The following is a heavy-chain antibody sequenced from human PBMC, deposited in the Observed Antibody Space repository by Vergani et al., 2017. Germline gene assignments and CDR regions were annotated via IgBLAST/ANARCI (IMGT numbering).Heavy chain of an antibody. CDR2: ISVYNGET. J-gene: IGHJ6*02. Sequence: QVQLVQSGAEVKKPGASVKVSCEGSDYTFRNYGISWVRQAPGEGLEWLGWISVYNGETKFAQKFQGRVTLTRDTSTDTAYMEMGSLRSDDTAVYYCAREGFYDNIRGTYRPPSYYGMGVWGQGTKVTVAS. CDR3: AREGFYDNIRGTYRPPSYYGMGV. CDR1: DYTFRNYG. D-gene: IGHD3-16*02. V-gene: IGHV1-18*04.